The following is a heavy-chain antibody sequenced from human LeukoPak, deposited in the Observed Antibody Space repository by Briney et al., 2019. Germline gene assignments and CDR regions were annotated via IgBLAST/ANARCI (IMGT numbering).Heavy chain of an antibody. J-gene: IGHJ4*02. CDR2: IRPSTGDT. Sequence: ASVKVSCKTSGYTFTSHGISWVRQAPGQRLEWMGWIRPSTGDTDYPLNPQRRLTLTTDTSTSPATIQLRSPRSDETSVYCGARVRDQLFDSWGQGTLVTVSS. V-gene: IGHV1-18*01. D-gene: IGHD2-2*01. CDR3: ARVRDQLFDS. CDR1: GYTFTSHG.